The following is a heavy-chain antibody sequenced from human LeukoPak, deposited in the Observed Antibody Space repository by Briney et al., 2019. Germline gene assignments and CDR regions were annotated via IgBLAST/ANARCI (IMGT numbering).Heavy chain of an antibody. CDR1: GGSFSGYY. Sequence: SETLSLTCAVYGGSFSGYYWSWIRQPPGKGLEWIGEINHSGSTNYNPSLKSRVTISVDTSKNQFSLKLSSVTAAGTAVYYCASPHPYYYDSSGYDYWGQGTLVTVSS. D-gene: IGHD3-22*01. CDR2: INHSGST. CDR3: ASPHPYYYDSSGYDY. J-gene: IGHJ4*02. V-gene: IGHV4-34*01.